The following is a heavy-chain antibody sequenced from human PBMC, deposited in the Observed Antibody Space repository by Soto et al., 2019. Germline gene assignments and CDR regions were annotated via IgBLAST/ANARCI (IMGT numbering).Heavy chain of an antibody. CDR2: IYYSGST. J-gene: IGHJ3*02. V-gene: IGHV4-31*03. D-gene: IGHD3-22*01. Sequence: QVQLQESGPGLVKPSQTLSLTCTVSGGSISSGGYYWSWIRQHPGKGLEWIGYIYYSGSTYYNPSLKRRVNISVATSKNQFSLKLSSVTAADTAVYYCARVTIVVVITDDLGAFDIWGQGTMVTVSS. CDR1: GGSISSGGYY. CDR3: ARVTIVVVITDDLGAFDI.